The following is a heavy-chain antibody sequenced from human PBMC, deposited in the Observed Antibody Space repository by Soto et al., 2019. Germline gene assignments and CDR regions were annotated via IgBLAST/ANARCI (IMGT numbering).Heavy chain of an antibody. CDR1: GFSFSDYF. CDR2: ISHSRSRI. Sequence: PGGSLRLSCSGSGFSFSDYFASWIRQAPGKGLEWLSSISHSRSRISYADSIRGRFTISRDTAKKCVHLDLTNVRVEDTGVYFGARDRTMYGGGGWRYTGMVAWGLGATVTVSS. CDR3: ARDRTMYGGGGWRYTGMVA. J-gene: IGHJ6*01. D-gene: IGHD6-19*01. V-gene: IGHV3-11*01.